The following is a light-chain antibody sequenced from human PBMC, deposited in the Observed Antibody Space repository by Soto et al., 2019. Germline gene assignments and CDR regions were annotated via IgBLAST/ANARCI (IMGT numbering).Light chain of an antibody. CDR1: QTISSW. CDR2: EAS. J-gene: IGKJ5*01. V-gene: IGKV1-5*01. CDR3: QQLYTLPFT. Sequence: DIQMTQSPSTLSGSVGDRVTITCRASQTISSWLAWYQQKPGKAPKLLIYEASTLQSGVPSRFSGSGSGTEFTLTISGLLPEDFAAYHCQQLYTLPFTFGQGTRLEIK.